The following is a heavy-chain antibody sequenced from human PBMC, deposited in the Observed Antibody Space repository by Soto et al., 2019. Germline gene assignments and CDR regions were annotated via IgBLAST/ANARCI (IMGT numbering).Heavy chain of an antibody. Sequence: ASVKVSCKASGYTFTSYDINWVRQATGQGLEWMGWMNPNSGNTGYAQKFQGRVTMTRNTSISTAYMELSSLRSEDTAVYYCARVPSRNRIAVAGHGFGYWGQGTLVTVSS. V-gene: IGHV1-8*01. CDR2: MNPNSGNT. CDR1: GYTFTSYD. J-gene: IGHJ4*02. D-gene: IGHD6-19*01. CDR3: ARVPSRNRIAVAGHGFGY.